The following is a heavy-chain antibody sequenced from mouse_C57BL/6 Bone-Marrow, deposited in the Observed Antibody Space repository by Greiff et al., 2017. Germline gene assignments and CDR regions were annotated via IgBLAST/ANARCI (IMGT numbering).Heavy chain of an antibody. CDR3: ARQGHWYFDV. CDR2: ISSGGSYT. J-gene: IGHJ1*03. V-gene: IGHV5-6*01. CDR1: GFTFSSYG. Sequence: DVHLVESGGDLVKPGGSLKLSCAASGFTFSSYGMSWVRQTPDKRLEWVATISSGGSYTYYPDSVKGRFTISRDNAKNTLYLQMSSLKSEDTAMYCCARQGHWYFDVWGTGTTVTVSS.